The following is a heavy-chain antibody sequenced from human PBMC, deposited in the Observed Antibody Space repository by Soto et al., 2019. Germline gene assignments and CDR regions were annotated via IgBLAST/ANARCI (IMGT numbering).Heavy chain of an antibody. CDR1: GGSFSGYY. J-gene: IGHJ4*02. V-gene: IGHV4-34*01. CDR2: INHSGST. Sequence: QVQLQQWGAGLLKPSETLSLTCAVYGGSFSGYYWSWIRQPPGKGLEWIGEINHSGSTNYNPSLKSRVTISVDTSKNQFSLKLSSVTAADTAVYYCARGRARGRGYSYGYVFWGQGTLVTVSS. D-gene: IGHD5-18*01. CDR3: ARGRARGRGYSYGYVF.